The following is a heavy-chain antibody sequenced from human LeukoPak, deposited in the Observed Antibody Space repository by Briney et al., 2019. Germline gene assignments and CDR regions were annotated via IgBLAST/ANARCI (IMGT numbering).Heavy chain of an antibody. CDR3: ARGGISLGMDV. CDR2: ISYDVGVK. D-gene: IGHD3-10*01. V-gene: IGHV3-30-3*01. J-gene: IGHJ6*02. Sequence: GGSLRLSCAASGFTFSSYAMSWVRQAPGKGLEWVAVISYDVGVKYHADSVKGRFTISRDNSKNTLYLQMNSLRAEDTAVYYCARGGISLGMDVWGQGTTVTVSS. CDR1: GFTFSSYA.